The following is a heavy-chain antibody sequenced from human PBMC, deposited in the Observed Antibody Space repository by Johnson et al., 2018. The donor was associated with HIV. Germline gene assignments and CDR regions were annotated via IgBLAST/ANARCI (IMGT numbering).Heavy chain of an antibody. CDR1: GFTFSTHG. D-gene: IGHD4-17*01. CDR3: AKDISGYGDSVDDAFDI. J-gene: IGHJ3*02. V-gene: IGHV3-15*07. CDR2: INRKTDGGTT. Sequence: VQLVESGGGVVQPGGSLRLSCAASGFTFSTHGMNWVRQAPGRGLEWVARINRKTDGGTTDYAAPVKGRFTISRDDSKNTLYLQMNSLRAEDTAVYYCAKDISGYGDSVDDAFDIWGQGTMVTVSS.